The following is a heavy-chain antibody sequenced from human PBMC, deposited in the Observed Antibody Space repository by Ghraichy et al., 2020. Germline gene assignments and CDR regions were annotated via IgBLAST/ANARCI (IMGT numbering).Heavy chain of an antibody. CDR3: VRSYKDGLRHFDY. D-gene: IGHD1-14*01. Sequence: GGSLRLSCAASGFSFTDYWMHWVRQTPGRGLEWVSHLNIDGTTVNYAESVKGRFTISRDNAKNTMYLQMISLTVEDTAVYYCVRSYKDGLRHFDYWGQGTLVTVSS. CDR1: GFSFTDYW. V-gene: IGHV3-74*01. CDR2: LNIDGTTV. J-gene: IGHJ4*02.